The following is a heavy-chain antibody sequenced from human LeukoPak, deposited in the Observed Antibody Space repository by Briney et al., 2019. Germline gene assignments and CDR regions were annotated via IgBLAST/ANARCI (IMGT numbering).Heavy chain of an antibody. Sequence: GGSLRLSCAASGFTFTSYWMTWVRQAPGKGLEWVAHIKQDGSGKYYVGSVKGRFTISRDNAKNSLYLQMSSLRAEDTAVYYCARAMDIWGQGTMVTVSS. CDR1: GFTFTSYW. CDR2: IKQDGSGK. V-gene: IGHV3-7*03. J-gene: IGHJ3*02. CDR3: ARAMDI.